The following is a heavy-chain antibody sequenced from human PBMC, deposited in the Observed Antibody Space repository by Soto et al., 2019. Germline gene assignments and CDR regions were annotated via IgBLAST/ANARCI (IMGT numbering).Heavy chain of an antibody. CDR1: GGTFSSYA. Sequence: SVKVSCKASGGTFSSYAISWVRQAPGQGLEWMGGIIPIFGTANYAQKFQGRVTITADESTSTAYMELSSLRSEDTAVYYCERELGYTYYYRSGSPSWFDPWGQGTLVTLSA. V-gene: IGHV1-69*13. D-gene: IGHD3-10*01. J-gene: IGHJ5*02. CDR3: ERELGYTYYYRSGSPSWFDP. CDR2: IIPIFGTA.